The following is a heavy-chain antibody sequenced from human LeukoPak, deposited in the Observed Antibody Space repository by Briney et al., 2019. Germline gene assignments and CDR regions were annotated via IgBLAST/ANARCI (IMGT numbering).Heavy chain of an antibody. CDR2: ITGTGSQFDDV. J-gene: IGHJ3*01. CDR3: ARETGFADAFDF. Sequence: GGSLRLSRAASGFKFSVYSMNWVRQAPGSGLEWVSRITGTGSQFDDVDYAVSVRGRFTISRDNAKDSIFLEMSGLRVEDTGIYFCARETGFADAFDFWGRGTQVTVAS. CDR1: GFKFSVYS. V-gene: IGHV3-21*03.